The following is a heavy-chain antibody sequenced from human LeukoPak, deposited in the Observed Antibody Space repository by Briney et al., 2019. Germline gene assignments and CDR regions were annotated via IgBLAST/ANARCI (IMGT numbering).Heavy chain of an antibody. CDR2: IYYSGST. CDR3: AREAYSYGYSFDY. CDR1: GGSISSYY. D-gene: IGHD5-18*01. Sequence: SETLSLTCTVSGGSISSYYWSWIRQPPGKGLEWIGYIYYSGSTNYNPSLKSRVTISVDTSKNQFSLKLSSVTAADTAVYYCAREAYSYGYSFDYWGQGTLVTVPS. V-gene: IGHV4-59*01. J-gene: IGHJ4*02.